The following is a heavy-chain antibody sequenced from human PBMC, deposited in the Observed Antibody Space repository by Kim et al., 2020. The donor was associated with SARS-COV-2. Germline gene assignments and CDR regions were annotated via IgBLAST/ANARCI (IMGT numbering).Heavy chain of an antibody. CDR1: GFTFSSYG. CDR3: AREGFFYYDSSGYSIRGFDY. Sequence: GGSLRLSCAASGFTFSSYGMHWVRQAPGKGLEWVAVISYDGSNKYYADSVKGRFTISRDNSKNTLYLQMNSLRAEDTAVYYCAREGFFYYDSSGYSIRGFDYWGQGTLVTVSS. D-gene: IGHD3-22*01. V-gene: IGHV3-33*05. J-gene: IGHJ4*02. CDR2: ISYDGSNK.